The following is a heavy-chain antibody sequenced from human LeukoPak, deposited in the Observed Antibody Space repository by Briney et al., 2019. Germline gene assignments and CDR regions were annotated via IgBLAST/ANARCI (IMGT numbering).Heavy chain of an antibody. V-gene: IGHV5-51*01. Sequence: GESLKISCKGSGYSFTSYWIGWVRQMPGKGPEWMGIIYPGDSDTRYSPSFQGQVTISADKSISTAYLQWSSLKASDTAMYYCARTPGRYCSGGSCMYYGMDVWGQGTTVTVSS. CDR1: GYSFTSYW. J-gene: IGHJ6*02. CDR3: ARTPGRYCSGGSCMYYGMDV. D-gene: IGHD2-15*01. CDR2: IYPGDSDT.